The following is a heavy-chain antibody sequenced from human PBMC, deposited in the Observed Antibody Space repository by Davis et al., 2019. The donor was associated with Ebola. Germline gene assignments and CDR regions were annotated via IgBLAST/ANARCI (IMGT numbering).Heavy chain of an antibody. CDR3: ARDRGYYYGMDV. Sequence: MPSETLSLTCTVSGGSISSYYWSWIRQPPGKGLEWIGEINHSGSTNYNPSLKSRVTISVDTSKNQFSLKLISVTAADAAVYYCARDRGYYYGMDVWGQGTTVTVSS. V-gene: IGHV4-34*01. J-gene: IGHJ6*02. CDR1: GGSISSYY. CDR2: INHSGST.